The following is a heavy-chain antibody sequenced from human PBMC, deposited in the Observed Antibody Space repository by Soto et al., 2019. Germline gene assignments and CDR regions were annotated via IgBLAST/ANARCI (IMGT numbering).Heavy chain of an antibody. CDR1: GGSISSGDYY. Sequence: SETLSLTCTVSGGSISSGDYYWSWIRQPPGKGLEWIGYIYYSGSTYYNPSLKSRVTISVDTSKNQFSLKLSSVTAADTAVYYCARVSRTTQFDPWGQGTLVTVS. CDR3: ARVSRTTQFDP. CDR2: IYYSGST. D-gene: IGHD1-7*01. J-gene: IGHJ5*02. V-gene: IGHV4-30-4*01.